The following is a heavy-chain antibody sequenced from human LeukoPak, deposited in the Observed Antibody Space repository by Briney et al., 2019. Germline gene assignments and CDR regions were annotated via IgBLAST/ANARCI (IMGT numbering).Heavy chain of an antibody. CDR3: ARGGATTVTPNDAFDI. CDR2: IYPGDSDT. CDR1: GYSFTSYW. Sequence: GESLKISCKGSGYSFTSYWIGWVRQMPGKGLEWMGIIYPGDSDTRYSPSFQGQVTISADKSISTAYLQWSSLKASDTAMYYCARGGATTVTPNDAFDIWGQGTMVTVSS. J-gene: IGHJ3*02. V-gene: IGHV5-51*01. D-gene: IGHD4-17*01.